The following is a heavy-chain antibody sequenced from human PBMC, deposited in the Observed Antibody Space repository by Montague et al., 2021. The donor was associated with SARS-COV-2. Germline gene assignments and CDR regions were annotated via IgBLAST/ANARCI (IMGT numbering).Heavy chain of an antibody. CDR3: ARGLGCSGGRGYWDWLDP. CDR1: GVSIGSNNW. CDR2: IYHSGST. J-gene: IGHJ5*02. V-gene: IGHV4-4*02. D-gene: IGHD2-15*01. Sequence: SETLSLTCAVSGVSIGSNNWWSWVRQPPAKGLVWFGEIYHSGSTNYNPSPKSRVTISVDKSKNQLSLKMSSVTAADTAVFYCARGLGCSGGRGYWDWLDPWGQGTLVTVSS.